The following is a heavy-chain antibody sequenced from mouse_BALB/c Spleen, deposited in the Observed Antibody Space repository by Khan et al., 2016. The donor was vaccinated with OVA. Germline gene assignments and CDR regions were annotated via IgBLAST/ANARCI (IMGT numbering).Heavy chain of an antibody. CDR2: IWAGGST. V-gene: IGHV2-9*02. CDR1: GFSLTNYA. CDR3: ARNREADYFDY. Sequence: QVQLKESGPGLVAPSQSLSITCTVSGFSLTNYAIHWVRQPPGKNLEWLGIIWAGGSTNYNSALMSRLSISKDNSKSQVFLKMNSLHAHDTAIYYCARNREADYFDYWGQGTTLTVSA. J-gene: IGHJ2*01.